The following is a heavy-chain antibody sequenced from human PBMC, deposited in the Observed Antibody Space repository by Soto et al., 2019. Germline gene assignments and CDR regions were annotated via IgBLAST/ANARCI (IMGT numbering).Heavy chain of an antibody. J-gene: IGHJ4*02. CDR1: SGSISNFH. D-gene: IGHD3-22*01. CDR3: ARDPDSRGYSYFDS. V-gene: IGHV4-59*01. Sequence: SSETLSLTCTVSSGSISNFHWSWIRQPPGKGLEWIGYIYYNGSTKYNPSLKSRVTISVDTSKNQLTLKLNSVTTADTAVYYCARDPDSRGYSYFDSWGQGTLVTVS. CDR2: IYYNGST.